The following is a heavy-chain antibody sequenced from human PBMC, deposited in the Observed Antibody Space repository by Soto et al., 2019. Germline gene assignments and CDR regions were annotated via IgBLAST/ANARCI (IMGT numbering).Heavy chain of an antibody. J-gene: IGHJ4*02. CDR1: GGSISSSSYY. Sequence: QLQLQESGPGLVKPSETLSLTCTVSGGSISSSSYYWGWLRQPPGKGLEWIGSIYYSGSTYNNPALKSRVTISVDTSKNQFSLRLSSVTAADTAVYYCARLKVGPTSHFDYWGQGTLVTVSS. D-gene: IGHD1-26*01. CDR3: ARLKVGPTSHFDY. CDR2: IYYSGST. V-gene: IGHV4-39*01.